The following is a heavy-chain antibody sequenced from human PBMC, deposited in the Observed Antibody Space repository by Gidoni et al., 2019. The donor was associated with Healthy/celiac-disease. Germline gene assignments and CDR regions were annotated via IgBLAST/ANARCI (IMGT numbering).Heavy chain of an antibody. CDR1: GYSFTSYW. CDR2: IYPGDSDT. CDR3: ARQGYSSSSEPGFDY. Sequence: VQLVQSGAEVKKPGASLKISCQGSGYSFTSYWIGWVRQMPKKGLEWMGIIYPGDSDTRYSPSFQGQVTISADKSISTAYLQWSSLKASDTAMYYCARQGYSSSSEPGFDYWGQGTLVTVSS. V-gene: IGHV5-51*01. D-gene: IGHD6-6*01. J-gene: IGHJ4*02.